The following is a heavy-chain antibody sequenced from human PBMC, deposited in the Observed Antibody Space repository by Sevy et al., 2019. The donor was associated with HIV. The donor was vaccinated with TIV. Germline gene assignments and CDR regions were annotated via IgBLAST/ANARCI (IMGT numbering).Heavy chain of an antibody. Sequence: GESLKISCAASGFSFSKYWMSWVRQAPGKGLEWVANIKEDGSQKNYLESVKGRFTISRDNAKNLLYLQMNNLRADNTAVYNCARDPDILSGYPFHYFDYWGQGTLVTVSS. J-gene: IGHJ4*02. CDR2: IKEDGSQK. V-gene: IGHV3-7*01. CDR3: ARDPDILSGYPFHYFDY. CDR1: GFSFSKYW. D-gene: IGHD3-9*01.